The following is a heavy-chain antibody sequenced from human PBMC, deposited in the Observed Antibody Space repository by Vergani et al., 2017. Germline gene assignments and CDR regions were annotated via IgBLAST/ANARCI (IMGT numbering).Heavy chain of an antibody. CDR3: VKDRRAAAGGGYFDY. D-gene: IGHD6-13*01. CDR1: GFTFSSYA. V-gene: IGHV3-64D*06. J-gene: IGHJ4*02. CDR2: ISSNGGST. Sequence: EVQLVESGGGLVQPGGSLRLSCSASGFTFSSYAMHWVRQAPGQGLEYVSAISSNGGSTYYADSVKGRFTISRDNSKNTLYLQMSSLRAEDTAVYYCVKDRRAAAGGGYFDYWGQGTLVTVSS.